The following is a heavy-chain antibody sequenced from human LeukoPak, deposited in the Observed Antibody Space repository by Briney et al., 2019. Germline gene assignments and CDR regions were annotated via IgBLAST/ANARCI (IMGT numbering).Heavy chain of an antibody. Sequence: PGGSLRLSCAASGFTFSSYWMNWARQAPGKGLEWVASINHNGNVNYYVDSVKGRFTISRDNAKNSLYLQMNSLRAEDTAVYYCAKDQASSSSPEFDYWGQGTLVTVSS. CDR1: GFTFSSYW. CDR2: INHNGNVN. CDR3: AKDQASSSSPEFDY. D-gene: IGHD6-13*01. J-gene: IGHJ4*02. V-gene: IGHV3-7*01.